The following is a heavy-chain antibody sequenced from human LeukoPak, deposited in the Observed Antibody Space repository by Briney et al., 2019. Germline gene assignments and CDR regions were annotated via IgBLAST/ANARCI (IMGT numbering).Heavy chain of an antibody. CDR3: AKSPSWGSGLDAFDI. V-gene: IGHV4-61*08. CDR1: GGSISSGDYY. Sequence: PSQTLSLTCTVSGGSISSGDYYWSWIRQPPGKGLEWIGYIYYTGSTKYNPSLKSRVTLSVDSSKTQFSLKLNSVTAADTAVYYCAKSPSWGSGLDAFDIWGQGTMVTVSS. CDR2: IYYTGST. J-gene: IGHJ3*02. D-gene: IGHD7-27*01.